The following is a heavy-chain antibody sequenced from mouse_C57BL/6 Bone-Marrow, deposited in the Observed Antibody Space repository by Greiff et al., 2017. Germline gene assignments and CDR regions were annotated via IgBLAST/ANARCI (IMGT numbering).Heavy chain of an antibody. CDR2: IDPSDSYT. CDR3: ADRTWFAY. V-gene: IGHV1-59*01. Sequence: QVQLQQPGAELVRPGTSVKLSCKASGYTFTSYWMHWVKQRPGQGLEWIGVIDPSDSYTNYNQKFKGKATLTVDTSSSTAYIQLSSLTSEDSAVYYCADRTWFAYWGQGTLVTVSA. J-gene: IGHJ3*01. CDR1: GYTFTSYW.